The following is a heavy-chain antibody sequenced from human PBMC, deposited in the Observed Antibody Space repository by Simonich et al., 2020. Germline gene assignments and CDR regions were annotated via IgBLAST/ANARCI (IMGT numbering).Heavy chain of an antibody. CDR3: ARGGYSGSYNWFDP. D-gene: IGHD1-26*01. Sequence: EVQLVESGGGLVQPGGSLRLSCAASGFTFSSYDMHWVRQATRKGREWVLGFGTAGDTYDPGSVKGRFTISRENAKNSLYLQMNSLRAGDTAVYYCARGGYSGSYNWFDPWGQGTLVTVSS. V-gene: IGHV3-13*01. CDR1: GFTFSSYD. CDR2: FGTAGDT. J-gene: IGHJ5*02.